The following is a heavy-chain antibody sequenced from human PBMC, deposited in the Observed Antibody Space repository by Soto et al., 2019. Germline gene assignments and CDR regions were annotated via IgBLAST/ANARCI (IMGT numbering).Heavy chain of an antibody. J-gene: IGHJ4*02. CDR2: IKQDGSAK. D-gene: IGHD5-12*01. V-gene: IGHV3-7*01. CDR1: GFTFSSYW. Sequence: EVQLVESGGGLVQPGGSLRLSCAGSGFTFSSYWMSWVRQTPDKGLEWVAKIKQDGSAKSYVDSVKGRFTISRDNARNSLSLQIDSLRAEDAAVYYCVRAPRDDTGYEYYFEYWGQGTLVTVSS. CDR3: VRAPRDDTGYEYYFEY.